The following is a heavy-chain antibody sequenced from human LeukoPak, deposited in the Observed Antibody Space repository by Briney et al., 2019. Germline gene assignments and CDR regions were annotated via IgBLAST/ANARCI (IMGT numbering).Heavy chain of an antibody. J-gene: IGHJ4*02. CDR1: GDSISTRYY. D-gene: IGHD5-24*01. CDR3: AREAVALAAFDY. V-gene: IGHV4-59*01. Sequence: SETLSLTRTVTGDSISTRYYWSWIRQPPGKGLEWIGYIYYSGSNSYSPSLKSRVTISVDTSKNQFSLKVNSVTAADTAVYYCAREAVALAAFDYWGQGTLVTVSS. CDR2: IYYSGSN.